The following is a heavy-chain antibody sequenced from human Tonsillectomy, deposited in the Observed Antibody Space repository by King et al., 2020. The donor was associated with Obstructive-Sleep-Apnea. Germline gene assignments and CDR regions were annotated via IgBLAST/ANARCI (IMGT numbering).Heavy chain of an antibody. CDR3: ARGSDEL. Sequence: QLQESGPGLVKPSQTLSLTCTVSGGSISSSDFYWSWIRQPPGKGLEWVGCIFYNGSTSYNPSLKRRVAISVGTSKKEFSLKLRSATAAYTAVYYCARGSDELWGRGTLVTVSS. CDR1: GGSISSSDFY. J-gene: IGHJ2*01. V-gene: IGHV4-30-4*01. CDR2: IFYNGST.